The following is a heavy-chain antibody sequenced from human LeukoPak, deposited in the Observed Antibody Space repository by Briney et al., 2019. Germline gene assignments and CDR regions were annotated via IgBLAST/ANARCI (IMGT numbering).Heavy chain of an antibody. CDR2: INPNSGGT. Sequence: ASVKVSCKASGYTFTGYYMHWVGQAPGQGLEWMGWINPNSGGTNYAQKFQGRVTMTRDTSISTAYMELSRLRSDDTAVYYCARYEYDFWSGYYMFDYWGQGTLVTVSS. J-gene: IGHJ4*02. CDR3: ARYEYDFWSGYYMFDY. D-gene: IGHD3-3*01. V-gene: IGHV1-2*02. CDR1: GYTFTGYY.